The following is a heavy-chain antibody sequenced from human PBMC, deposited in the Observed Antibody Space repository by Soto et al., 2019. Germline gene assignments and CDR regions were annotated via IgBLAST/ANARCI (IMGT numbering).Heavy chain of an antibody. Sequence: QVQLVQSGAEVKKPGSSVKIHCKASGDTFSRHTISWVRQAPGQGLEWMGRIITILGIANYAQKFQGRVTITADKSTSTAYMDLSSMRSEGTAVYYWARVAEMGTVTKGYYYYMDVWGKGTTVTVSS. CDR2: IITILGIA. J-gene: IGHJ6*03. CDR3: ARVAEMGTVTKGYYYYMDV. V-gene: IGHV1-69*02. CDR1: GDTFSRHT. D-gene: IGHD4-17*01.